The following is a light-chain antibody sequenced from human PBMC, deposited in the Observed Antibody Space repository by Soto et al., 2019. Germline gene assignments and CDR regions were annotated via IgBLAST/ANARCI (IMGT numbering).Light chain of an antibody. Sequence: QSVLSQPASVSGSRGQSITISCTGTSSDVGNYNLVSWYQQYPGKAPKLMIFEDTKRPSGVSNRFSGSKSGNTASLTISGLQAEDEADYYCSSYTSSSTYVFGTGTKLTVL. CDR2: EDT. CDR1: SSDVGNYNL. V-gene: IGLV2-14*02. J-gene: IGLJ1*01. CDR3: SSYTSSSTYV.